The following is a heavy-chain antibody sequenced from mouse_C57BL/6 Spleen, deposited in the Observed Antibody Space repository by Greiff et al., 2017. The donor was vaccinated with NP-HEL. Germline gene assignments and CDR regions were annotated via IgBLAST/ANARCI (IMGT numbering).Heavy chain of an antibody. D-gene: IGHD2-5*01. Sequence: QVQLQQPGAELVRPGTSVKLSCKASGYTFTSYWMHWVKQRPGQGLEWIGVIDPSDSYTNYNQKFKGKATLTVDTSSSTAYMQLSSLTSEDSAVYYCAAYYSNYVAAYWGQGTLVTVSA. CDR2: IDPSDSYT. J-gene: IGHJ3*01. V-gene: IGHV1-59*01. CDR1: GYTFTSYW. CDR3: AAYYSNYVAAY.